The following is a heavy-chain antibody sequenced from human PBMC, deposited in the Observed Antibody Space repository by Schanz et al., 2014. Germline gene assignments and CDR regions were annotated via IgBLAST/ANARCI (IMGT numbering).Heavy chain of an antibody. Sequence: QVQLVQSGTQVKKPGASVKVSCKASGYTLSAYSLHWVRQAPGQGLEWMGWISPYTGNTHYFDKREGRVTMTTDTSTSTSYMELRSLRSDDTAVYYCARGGYSSGWYDRDIAHFDYWGQGTLVTVSS. V-gene: IGHV1-18*01. D-gene: IGHD6-19*01. J-gene: IGHJ4*02. CDR3: ARGGYSSGWYDRDIAHFDY. CDR2: ISPYTGNT. CDR1: GYTLSAYS.